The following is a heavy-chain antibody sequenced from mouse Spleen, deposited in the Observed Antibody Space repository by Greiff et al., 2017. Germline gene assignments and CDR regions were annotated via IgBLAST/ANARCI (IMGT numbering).Heavy chain of an antibody. J-gene: IGHJ2*01. CDR1: GYTFTSYT. V-gene: IGHV1-4*01. D-gene: IGHD1-1*02. CDR3: ARGGGKNYFDY. CDR2: INPSSGYT. Sequence: QVHVKQSGAELARPGASVKMSCKASGYTFTSYTMHWVKQRPGQGLEWIGYINPSSGYTKYNQKFKDKATLTADKSSSTAYMQLSSLTSEDSAVYYCARGGGKNYFDYWGQGTTLTVSS.